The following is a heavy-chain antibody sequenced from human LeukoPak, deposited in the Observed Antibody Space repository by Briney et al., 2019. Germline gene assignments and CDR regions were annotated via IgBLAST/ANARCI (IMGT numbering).Heavy chain of an antibody. V-gene: IGHV3-48*03. CDR2: ISSSGSTI. CDR1: GFTFSSYE. Sequence: PGGSLRLSCAASGFTFSSYEMNWVRQAPGKGLEWVSYISSSGSTIYYADSVKGRFTISRDNAKNSLYLQMNSLRAEDTAVYYCARAMYSSSSFPFDYWGQGTLVTVSS. D-gene: IGHD6-6*01. J-gene: IGHJ4*02. CDR3: ARAMYSSSSFPFDY.